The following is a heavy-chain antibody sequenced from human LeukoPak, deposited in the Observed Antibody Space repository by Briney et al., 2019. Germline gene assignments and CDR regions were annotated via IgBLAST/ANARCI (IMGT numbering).Heavy chain of an antibody. CDR2: IYDDNT. D-gene: IGHD3-10*01. V-gene: IGHV3-23*01. Sequence: GGSLRLSCAASGFTVSAYAMAWVRQAPGKGLEWVSTIYDDNTYYADSVKGRFAISTDNSKNTLYLQMNSLRVEDTAVYFCAARKVRGVWFYLDYWGRGTLVTVSS. CDR1: GFTVSAYA. J-gene: IGHJ4*02. CDR3: AARKVRGVWFYLDY.